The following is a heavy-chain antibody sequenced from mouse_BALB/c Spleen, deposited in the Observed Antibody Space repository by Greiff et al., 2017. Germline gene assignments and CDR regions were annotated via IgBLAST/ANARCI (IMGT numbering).Heavy chain of an antibody. CDR2: INPSTGYT. V-gene: IGHV1-7*01. D-gene: IGHD2-2*01. CDR1: GYTFTSYW. Sequence: QLQQSGAELAKPGASVKMSCKASGYTFTSYWMHWVKQRPGQGLEWIGYINPSTGYTEYNQKFKDKATLTADKSSSTAYMQLSSLTSEDSAVYYCARDYYGYDDWYFDVWGAGTTVTVSS. J-gene: IGHJ1*01. CDR3: ARDYYGYDDWYFDV.